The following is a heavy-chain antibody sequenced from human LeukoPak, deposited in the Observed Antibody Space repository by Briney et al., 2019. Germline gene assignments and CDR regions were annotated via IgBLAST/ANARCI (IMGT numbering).Heavy chain of an antibody. CDR1: GGPFSENY. CDR3: ARGRGVVVRDWFDY. D-gene: IGHD2-21*01. V-gene: IGHV4-34*01. Sequence: PSETLSLTCAVYGGPFSENYWTGIRKSPGKGLEWIGEINHSGRTNYNPSLKSRVTISVDSSKNQFSLDLSSVTAADTADYYCARGRGVVVRDWFDYWGQGTLVTVSS. CDR2: INHSGRT. J-gene: IGHJ4*02.